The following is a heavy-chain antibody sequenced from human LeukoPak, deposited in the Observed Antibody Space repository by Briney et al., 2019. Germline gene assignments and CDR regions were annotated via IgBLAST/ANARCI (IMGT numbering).Heavy chain of an antibody. D-gene: IGHD3-22*01. J-gene: IGHJ4*02. CDR1: GFTFSSYS. CDR3: ARDLSGYGYFDY. V-gene: IGHV3-21*01. CDR2: ISSSSSYI. Sequence: PGGSLRLSCAASGFTFSSYSMTSVRQAPGKGLEWVSSISSSSSYIYYADSVKGRFTISRDNAKNSLYLQVNSLTAEDTAVYYCARDLSGYGYFDYWGQGTLVTVSS.